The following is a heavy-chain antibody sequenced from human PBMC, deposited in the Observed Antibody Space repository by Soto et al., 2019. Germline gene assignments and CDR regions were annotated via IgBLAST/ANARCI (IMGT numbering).Heavy chain of an antibody. Sequence: EVQLLESGGGLVQPGGSLRLSCAASGFTFSSYAMSWVRQAPGKGLEWVSAISGSGGSTYYADSVKGRFTISRDNSKNKLYLQMNSLRAEDTAVYYCAKDFNQQWPYTDAFDIWGQGTMVTVSS. CDR1: GFTFSSYA. D-gene: IGHD6-19*01. CDR2: ISGSGGST. CDR3: AKDFNQQWPYTDAFDI. V-gene: IGHV3-23*01. J-gene: IGHJ3*02.